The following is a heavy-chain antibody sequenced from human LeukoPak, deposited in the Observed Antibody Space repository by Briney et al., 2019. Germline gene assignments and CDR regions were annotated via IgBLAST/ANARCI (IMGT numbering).Heavy chain of an antibody. CDR2: IYNSGST. CDR3: ARVGEGPPSFVDY. D-gene: IGHD2-21*01. V-gene: IGHV4-4*07. J-gene: IGHJ4*02. CDR1: GGSISSYY. Sequence: PSETLSLTCTVSGGSISSYYWSWIRQPAGRGLEWIGRIYNSGSTDYNPSLKSRVTMSVDTSKNQFSLKLSSVTAADTAVYYCARVGEGPPSFVDYWGQGTLVTVSS.